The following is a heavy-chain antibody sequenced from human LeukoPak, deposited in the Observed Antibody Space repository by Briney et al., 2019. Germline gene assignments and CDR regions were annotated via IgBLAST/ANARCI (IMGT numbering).Heavy chain of an antibody. CDR2: ICYSGST. CDR3: ARATIAILPATNTNGAFDM. CDR1: GGSISSSSYY. Sequence: PSETLSLTCTVSGGSISSSSYYWGWIRQPPGKGLEWIGSICYSGSTNYNPSLKSRVTISVDTSKNQISLKLSSVTAADTAVYYCARATIAILPATNTNGAFDMWGQGTMVTVSS. J-gene: IGHJ3*02. V-gene: IGHV4-39*07. D-gene: IGHD2-2*01.